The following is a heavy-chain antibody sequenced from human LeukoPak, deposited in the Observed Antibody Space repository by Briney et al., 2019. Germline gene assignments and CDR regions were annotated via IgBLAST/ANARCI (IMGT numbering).Heavy chain of an antibody. CDR1: GLTFRNYW. CDR3: VRDLVLVWTPGDDFDH. CDR2: INEDATII. J-gene: IGHJ4*02. Sequence: GGPLRLSCAASGLTFRNYWMHWVRQVPGKGLEWVSRINEDATIISYADSVKGRFTISRDNARNTVSLQMRSLRAEDTAVYYCVRDLVLVWTPGDDFDHWGQGTLVTVSS. D-gene: IGHD2-8*02. V-gene: IGHV3-74*01.